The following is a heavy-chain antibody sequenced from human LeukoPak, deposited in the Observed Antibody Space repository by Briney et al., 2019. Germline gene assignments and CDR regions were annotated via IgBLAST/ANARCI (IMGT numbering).Heavy chain of an antibody. CDR2: IYYSGST. Sequence: SETLSLTCTVSGGSASSYYWSWLRQPPGKGLEWIGYIYYSGSTNYNPSLKSRVTISVDTSKNQFSLKLSSVTAADTAVYYCARDKGLDAFDIWGQGTMVTVSS. V-gene: IGHV4-59*02. CDR3: ARDKGLDAFDI. CDR1: GGSASSYY. J-gene: IGHJ3*02.